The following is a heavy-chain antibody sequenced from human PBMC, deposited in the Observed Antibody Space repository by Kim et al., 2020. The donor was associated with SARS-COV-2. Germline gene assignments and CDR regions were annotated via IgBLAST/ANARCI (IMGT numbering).Heavy chain of an antibody. V-gene: IGHV3-15*01. CDR3: TTQRINVYYYYYGMDV. J-gene: IGHJ6*02. CDR2: IKSKTDGGTT. D-gene: IGHD6-25*01. Sequence: GGSLRLSCAASGFTFSNAWMSWVRQAPGKGLEWVGRIKSKTDGGTTDYAAPVKGRFTISRDDSKNTLYLQMNSLKTEDTAVYYCTTQRINVYYYYYGMDVWGQGTTVTVSS. CDR1: GFTFSNAW.